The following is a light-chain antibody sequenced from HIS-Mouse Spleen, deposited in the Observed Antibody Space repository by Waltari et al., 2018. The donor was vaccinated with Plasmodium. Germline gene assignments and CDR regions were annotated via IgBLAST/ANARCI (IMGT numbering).Light chain of an antibody. V-gene: IGLV2-23*01. J-gene: IGLJ1*01. CDR2: EGS. CDR1: SSDVGSYNL. CDR3: CSYAGSSTYV. Sequence: QSALTQPASVSGSPGQSITISCTGTSSDVGSYNLVSWYQQHPGKAPKLMSYEGSKRPSGVSNRFSGSKSGNTASLTSSGLQAEDEADYYCCSYAGSSTYVFGTGTKVTVL.